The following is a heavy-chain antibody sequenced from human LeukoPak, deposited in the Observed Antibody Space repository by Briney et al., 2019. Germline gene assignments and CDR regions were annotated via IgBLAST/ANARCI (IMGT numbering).Heavy chain of an antibody. V-gene: IGHV1-69*13. J-gene: IGHJ4*02. D-gene: IGHD3-3*01. Sequence: SVKVSCKASGGTFSSYAISWVRQAPGQGLEWMGGIIPIFGTANYAQKFQGRVTITADESTSTAYMELSSLRSEDTAVYYCARGGGSITIFGVDPCLDYWGQGTLVTVSS. CDR1: GGTFSSYA. CDR2: IIPIFGTA. CDR3: ARGGGSITIFGVDPCLDY.